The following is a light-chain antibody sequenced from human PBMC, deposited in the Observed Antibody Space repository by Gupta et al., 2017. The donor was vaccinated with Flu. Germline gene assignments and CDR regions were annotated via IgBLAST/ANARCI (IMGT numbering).Light chain of an antibody. V-gene: IGKV3-20*01. CDR3: QQYGTSPFT. CDR2: GAS. Sequence: ELVFTQSHCTRSQSPGERATLSCRASQSVSGSYLAWYQQKPGQAPGLLIYGASSRATGIPDRFSGSGSGTDFTLTISRLEPEDFAVYYCQQYGTSPFTFGGGTKVEIK. J-gene: IGKJ4*01. CDR1: QSVSGSY.